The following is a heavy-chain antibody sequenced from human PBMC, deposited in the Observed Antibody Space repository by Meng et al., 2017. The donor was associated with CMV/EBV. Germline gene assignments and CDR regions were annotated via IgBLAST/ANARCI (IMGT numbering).Heavy chain of an antibody. V-gene: IGHV1-69*10. D-gene: IGHD6-19*01. CDR2: IIPILGIA. CDR3: ARHRGSIAVAGTPPYPHYDCGIDV. CDR1: SGIFSSYA. Sequence: SVKVSCKASSGIFSSYAFIWVRQAPGQGLEWMGGIIPILGIANYAQKFQGRVTITADKSTSTAYMEPSSLRSEDTDVYYCARHRGSIAVAGTPPYPHYDCGIDVWGQGTTVTVSS. J-gene: IGHJ6*02.